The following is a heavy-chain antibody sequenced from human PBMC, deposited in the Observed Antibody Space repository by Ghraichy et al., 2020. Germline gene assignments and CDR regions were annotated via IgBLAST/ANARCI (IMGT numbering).Heavy chain of an antibody. CDR2: DYSTATT. CDR1: GVSLSVTSYY. V-gene: IGHV4-39*01. J-gene: IGHJ4*02. Sequence: ESLNISCTVSGVSLSVTSYYWAWIRQPPGKGLEWIGSDYSTATTYYSPSLESRVTMSVDTSKNQFSLKLTSVTAADTAVYFCAAIKPTRDYWGQGTLVTVSS. CDR3: AAIKPTRDY. D-gene: IGHD2-21*01.